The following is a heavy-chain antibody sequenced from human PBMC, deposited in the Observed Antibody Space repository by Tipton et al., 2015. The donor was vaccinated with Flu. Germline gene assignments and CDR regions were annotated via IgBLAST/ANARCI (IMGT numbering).Heavy chain of an antibody. CDR3: ARAHITSGSYVPYAFDV. CDR2: IHRSGNT. Sequence: TLSLTCSVSGDSIGSDYYWGWIRQPPGKGLEWLGNIHRSGNTYYNSSLKSRVTISLDKSKNQFSLRLVSMTATDTAVYYCARAHITSGSYVPYAFDVWGQGTVVTVSS. D-gene: IGHD1-26*01. CDR1: GDSIGSDYY. V-gene: IGHV4-38-2*02. J-gene: IGHJ3*01.